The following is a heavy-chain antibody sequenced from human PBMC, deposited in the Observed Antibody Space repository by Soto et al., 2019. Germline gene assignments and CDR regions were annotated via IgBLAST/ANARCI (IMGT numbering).Heavy chain of an antibody. CDR1: GFSFSTHY. V-gene: IGHV3-48*01. CDR3: LNGDYY. CDR2: INRDSTVI. J-gene: IGHJ4*02. Sequence: ESGGGLVQPGGSLRLSCAASGFSFSTHYMNWVRQTPGKGLELVSSINRDSTVIKYADSVKGRFTISRDNARNSLSLQRNSLRAEDTAVYDCLNGDYYVGPGTLVTVSS. D-gene: IGHD3-16*01.